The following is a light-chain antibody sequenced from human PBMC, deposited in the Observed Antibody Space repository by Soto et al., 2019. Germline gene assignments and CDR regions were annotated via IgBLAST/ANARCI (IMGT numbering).Light chain of an antibody. Sequence: QSALSHPRSACGSPGQSVTISCTGTKSDIGIYDFVSWYQHLPGKAPRLIIYEVFQRPSGVPDRFSGSKSGNTASLTVSGLQAADEADYFCKSYAGSNTYVFGSGTKVTAL. CDR3: KSYAGSNTYV. V-gene: IGLV2-8*01. CDR1: KSDIGIYDF. CDR2: EVF. J-gene: IGLJ1*01.